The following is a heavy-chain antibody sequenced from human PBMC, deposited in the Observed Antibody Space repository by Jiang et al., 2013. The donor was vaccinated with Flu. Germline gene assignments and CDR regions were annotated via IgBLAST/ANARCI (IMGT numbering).Heavy chain of an antibody. J-gene: IGHJ4*02. CDR1: THTFTNYW. V-gene: IGHV5-51*01. CDR2: IYPGDSDT. D-gene: IGHD3-10*01. Sequence: ISCRGSTHTFTNYWIAWVRQMPGKGLEWMGFIYPGDSDTKYSPAFQGQVTISADKSISTAYLQWGSLKASDTAIYYCARRLELFEAFDYWGQGTLLTVSS. CDR3: ARRLELFEAFDY.